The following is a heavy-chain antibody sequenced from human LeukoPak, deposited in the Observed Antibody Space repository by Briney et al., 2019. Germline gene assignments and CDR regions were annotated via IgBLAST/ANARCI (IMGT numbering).Heavy chain of an antibody. D-gene: IGHD4-17*01. J-gene: IGHJ4*02. V-gene: IGHV3-30-3*01. Sequence: GRSLRLSCAASGFTFSSYAMHWVRQAPGKWLEWVAVISYDGSNKYFADSVKGRFTISRDTSKNTLYLQMNSLRAEDTAVYYCARETGSAVGSTDLDYWGQGTLVTVSS. CDR2: ISYDGSNK. CDR1: GFTFSSYA. CDR3: ARETGSAVGSTDLDY.